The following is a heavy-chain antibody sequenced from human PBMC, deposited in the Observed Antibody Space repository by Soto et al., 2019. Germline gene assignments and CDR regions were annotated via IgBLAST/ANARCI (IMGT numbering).Heavy chain of an antibody. CDR1: GGSISTYS. CDR3: ARESSSWYQLDY. Sequence: SENLSLSCTVSGGSISTYSWSWFRQPPGKGLEWIGYIYYSGSTNYNPSLKSRVTISVDTSKNQFSLKLSSVTAADTAVYYCARESSSWYQLDYWGQGTLGTVS. CDR2: IYYSGST. J-gene: IGHJ4*02. D-gene: IGHD6-13*01. V-gene: IGHV4-59*01.